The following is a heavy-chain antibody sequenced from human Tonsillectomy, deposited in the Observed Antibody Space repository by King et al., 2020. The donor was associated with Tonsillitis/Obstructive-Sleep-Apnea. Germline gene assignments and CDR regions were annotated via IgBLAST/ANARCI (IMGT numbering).Heavy chain of an antibody. CDR1: GFTFSSYA. CDR2: ISGSGGST. D-gene: IGHD3-3*01. V-gene: IGHV3-23*04. CDR3: AKETRRITIFGVVIGPY. Sequence: EVQLVESGGGLVQPGGSLRLSCAASGFTFSSYAMSWVRQAPGKGLEWVSAISGSGGSTYYADSVKGRFTISRDNSKNTLYLQMNSLRAEDTAVYYCAKETRRITIFGVVIGPYWGQGTLVTVSS. J-gene: IGHJ4*02.